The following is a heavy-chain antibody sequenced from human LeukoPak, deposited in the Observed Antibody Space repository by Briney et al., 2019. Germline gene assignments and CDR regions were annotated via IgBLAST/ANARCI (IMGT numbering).Heavy chain of an antibody. CDR3: AKGDTAMVSYYFDY. J-gene: IGHJ4*02. D-gene: IGHD5-18*01. V-gene: IGHV3-33*06. CDR2: IWYDGSNK. Sequence: GGSLRLSCAASGSTFSSYGMHWVRQAPGKGLEWVAVIWYDGSNKYYADSVKGRFTISRDNSKNTLYLQMNSLRAEDTAVYYCAKGDTAMVSYYFDYWGQGTLVTVSS. CDR1: GSTFSSYG.